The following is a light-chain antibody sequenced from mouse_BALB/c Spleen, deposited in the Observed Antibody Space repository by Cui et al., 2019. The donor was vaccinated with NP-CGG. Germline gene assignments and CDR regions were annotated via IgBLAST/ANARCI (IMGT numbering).Light chain of an antibody. CDR3: ALWYSNHWV. CDR1: TGAVTTSNY. Sequence: QAVVTQESALTTSPGETVTLTCRSSTGAVTTSNYANWVQKKPDHLFTGLIGGTNNRAPGVPARFSGSLIGDKAALTITGAQTEDEAIYFCALWYSNHWVFGGGTTLTVL. J-gene: IGLJ1*01. CDR2: GTN. V-gene: IGLV1*01.